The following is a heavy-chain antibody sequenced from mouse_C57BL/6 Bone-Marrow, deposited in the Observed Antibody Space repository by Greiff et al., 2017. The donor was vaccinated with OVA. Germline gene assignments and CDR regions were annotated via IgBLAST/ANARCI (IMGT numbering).Heavy chain of an antibody. Sequence: EVQLQQSGAELVRPGASVKLSCTASGFNIKDDYMHWVKQRPEQGLEWIGWIDPENGDTEYASKFQGKATITADTSSSTAYMQLSSLTSEDSAVYYCARRKVLRCYAMDYWGQGTSVTVSS. CDR3: ARRKVLRCYAMDY. V-gene: IGHV14-4*01. J-gene: IGHJ4*01. CDR2: IDPENGDT. D-gene: IGHD1-1*01. CDR1: GFNIKDDY.